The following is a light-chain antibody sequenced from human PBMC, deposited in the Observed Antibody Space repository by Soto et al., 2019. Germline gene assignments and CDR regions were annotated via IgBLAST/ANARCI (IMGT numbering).Light chain of an antibody. V-gene: IGKV3-20*01. J-gene: IGKJ1*01. CDR3: QQYGSSPRT. CDR1: QSVSSSY. CDR2: GAS. Sequence: EIVLTQSPFTLSFSPLEIASLSCRASQSVSSSYLAWYQQKPGQAPRLLIYGASSRATGIPDRFSGSGSGTDFTLTISRLEPEDFAVYYCQQYGSSPRTFGQGTKVDIK.